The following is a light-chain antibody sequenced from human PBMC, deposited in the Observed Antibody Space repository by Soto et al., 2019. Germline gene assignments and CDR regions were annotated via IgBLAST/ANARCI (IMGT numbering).Light chain of an antibody. Sequence: EIVLTQSPGTLSLSPGERATLSCRASQGVTSSYLAWYQHKPGQAPRLLIYGTSSRATGIPDRFSGSGSGTDFTLTISRLEPEAFAVYYCQQYGSSATFGQGTKLEIK. CDR1: QGVTSSY. CDR2: GTS. CDR3: QQYGSSAT. J-gene: IGKJ2*01. V-gene: IGKV3-20*01.